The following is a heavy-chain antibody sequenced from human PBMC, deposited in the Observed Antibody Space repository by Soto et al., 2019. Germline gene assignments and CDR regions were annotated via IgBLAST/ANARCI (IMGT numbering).Heavy chain of an antibody. CDR3: ARESQSSGWSWFDY. J-gene: IGHJ4*02. Sequence: QVQLVQSGAEVKKPGASVKVSCKASGYTFTNYYIHWVRQAPGQGLEWMGMINPSGGSTSHTRRFQGRVTLTRDKSTSTVYMELSSLRSEDTAVYYCARESQSSGWSWFDYWGQGTLVTVSS. CDR1: GYTFTNYY. V-gene: IGHV1-46*01. D-gene: IGHD6-19*01. CDR2: INPSGGST.